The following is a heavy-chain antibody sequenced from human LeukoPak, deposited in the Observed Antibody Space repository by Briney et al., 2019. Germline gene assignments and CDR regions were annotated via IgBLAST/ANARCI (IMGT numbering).Heavy chain of an antibody. Sequence: SETLSLTCTVSGGSISSHYWSWIRQPAGKGLEWIGRIYTSGSTNYNPSLKSRVTMSVDTSKNQFSLKLSSVTAADTAVYYCARDGDSSSWLEYYFDYWGQGTLVTVSS. CDR1: GGSISSHY. CDR3: ARDGDSSSWLEYYFDY. J-gene: IGHJ4*02. CDR2: IYTSGST. V-gene: IGHV4-4*07. D-gene: IGHD6-13*01.